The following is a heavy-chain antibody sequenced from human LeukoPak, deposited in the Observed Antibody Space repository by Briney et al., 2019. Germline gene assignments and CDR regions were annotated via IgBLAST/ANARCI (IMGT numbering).Heavy chain of an antibody. V-gene: IGHV1-8*02. CDR1: GYTFTGYY. CDR2: MNPNSGNT. CDR3: ARTRITIFGVVIAHYYYYYGMDV. J-gene: IGHJ6*02. Sequence: ASVKVSCKASGYTFTGYYMHWVRQATGQGLEWMGWMNPNSGNTGYAQKFQGRVTMTRNTSISTAYMELSSLRSEDTAVYYCARTRITIFGVVIAHYYYYYGMDVWGQGTTVTVSS. D-gene: IGHD3-3*01.